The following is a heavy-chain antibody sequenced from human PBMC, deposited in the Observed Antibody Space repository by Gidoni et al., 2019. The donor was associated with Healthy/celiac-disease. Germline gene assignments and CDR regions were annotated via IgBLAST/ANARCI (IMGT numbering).Heavy chain of an antibody. CDR1: GFTFSNAW. J-gene: IGHJ6*03. CDR2: IKRKTDGGTT. V-gene: IGHV3-15*07. CDR3: TTGASGSWYVGAYYYYYMDV. D-gene: IGHD6-13*01. Sequence: EVQLVESGGGLVKPGGSLRLSCAASGFTFSNAWMTWVRQAPGKGLEWVGRIKRKTDGGTTDYAAPVKGRFTISRDDSKNTLYLQMNSLKTEDTAVYYCTTGASGSWYVGAYYYYYMDVWSKGTTVTVSS.